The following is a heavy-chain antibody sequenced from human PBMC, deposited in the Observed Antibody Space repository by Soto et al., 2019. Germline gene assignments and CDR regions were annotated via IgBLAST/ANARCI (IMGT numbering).Heavy chain of an antibody. V-gene: IGHV5-10-1*01. CDR1: GYSFTSYW. Sequence: GESLKISCKGSGYSFTSYWISWVRQMPGKGLEWMGRIDPSDSYTNYSPSFQGHVTISADKSISTAYLQWSSLKASDTAMYYYARTGVPAAYYYYGMDVWGQGTTVTVSS. CDR2: IDPSDSYT. D-gene: IGHD2-2*01. CDR3: ARTGVPAAYYYYGMDV. J-gene: IGHJ6*02.